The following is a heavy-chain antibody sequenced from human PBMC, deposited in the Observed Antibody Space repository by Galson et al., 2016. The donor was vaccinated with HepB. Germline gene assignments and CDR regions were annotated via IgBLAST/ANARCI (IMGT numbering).Heavy chain of an antibody. J-gene: IGHJ4*02. CDR1: GYAFPSYG. CDR2: ISPYNGKT. CDR3: ARESVEQWLVPYFDS. Sequence: SVKVSCKVSGYAFPSYGISWVRQAPGQGLEWMGWISPYNGKTKSSQKFQGRVAMTTDTSTRTVSMELRSLRSDDTAVYYCARESVEQWLVPYFDSWGQGTQVIVSS. D-gene: IGHD6-19*01. V-gene: IGHV1-18*01.